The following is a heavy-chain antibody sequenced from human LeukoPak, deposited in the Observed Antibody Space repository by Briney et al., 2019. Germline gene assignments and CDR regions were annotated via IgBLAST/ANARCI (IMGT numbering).Heavy chain of an antibody. Sequence: PSDTLSLTCTFSDDSISSIYWIWIRQSAGKGLEWIGRIHSSGGTHYNPALKSRVTMSVDTSKNQISLNVTSVTAADTALYYCARSRRGYTSDCWEDWGQGTLVTVSS. CDR2: IHSSGGT. J-gene: IGHJ4*02. D-gene: IGHD5-18*01. V-gene: IGHV4-4*07. CDR3: ARSRRGYTSDCWED. CDR1: DDSISSIY.